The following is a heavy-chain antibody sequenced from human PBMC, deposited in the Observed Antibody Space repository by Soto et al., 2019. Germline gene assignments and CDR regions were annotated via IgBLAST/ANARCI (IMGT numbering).Heavy chain of an antibody. CDR3: ASLPAGFGEFHYYYYGMDV. CDR1: GFTFSSYS. D-gene: IGHD3-10*01. V-gene: IGHV3-48*02. J-gene: IGHJ6*02. CDR2: ISSSSSTI. Sequence: GGSLRLSCAASGFTFSSYSMNWVRQAPGKGLEWVSYISSSSSTIYYADSVKGRFTISRDNAKNSLYLQMNSLRDEDTAVYYCASLPAGFGEFHYYYYGMDVWGQGTTVTVSS.